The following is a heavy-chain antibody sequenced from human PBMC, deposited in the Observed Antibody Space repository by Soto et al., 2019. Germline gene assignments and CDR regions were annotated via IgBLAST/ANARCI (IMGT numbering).Heavy chain of an antibody. CDR3: ARGGYYDSSGYYNDAFDI. Sequence: QVQLVQSGAEVKKPGSSVKVSCKASGGTFSSYAISWVRQAPGQGLEWMGGIIPIFGTANYAQKFQGRVTITADESTSTAYMELSSLRSEDTAVSYCARGGYYDSSGYYNDAFDIWGQGTMVTVSS. CDR2: IIPIFGTA. V-gene: IGHV1-69*01. CDR1: GGTFSSYA. J-gene: IGHJ3*02. D-gene: IGHD3-22*01.